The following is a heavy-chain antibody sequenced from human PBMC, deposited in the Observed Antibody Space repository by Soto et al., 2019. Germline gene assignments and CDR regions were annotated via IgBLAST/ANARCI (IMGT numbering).Heavy chain of an antibody. CDR1: GFTFTRYS. V-gene: IGHV3-21*06. J-gene: IGHJ4*02. Sequence: EVQLVESGGGLVKPGGSLRLSCAASGFTFTRYSMKWVRQAPGKGLEWVSSISSTTNYIYYGDSMKGRFTISRDNAKNSLLLEMNSLRAEDTAVYYCARESEDLTSNFDYWGQGTLVTVSS. CDR2: ISSTTNYI. CDR3: ARESEDLTSNFDY.